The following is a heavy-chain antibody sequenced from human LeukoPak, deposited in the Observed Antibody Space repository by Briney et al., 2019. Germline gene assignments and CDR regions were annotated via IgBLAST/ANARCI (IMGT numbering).Heavy chain of an antibody. J-gene: IGHJ4*02. CDR1: GYTFIDYT. D-gene: IGHD3-22*01. Sequence: ASVKVSCKASGYTFIDYTMHWLRQAPGQRLDWMGWINGGSGNTKYSPEFQGRVTITRDTSASTGYMELSSLRSEDTAVYYCADPRYDSSGYYYVDWGQGTLVTVSS. CDR3: ADPRYDSSGYYYVD. V-gene: IGHV1-3*01. CDR2: INGGSGNT.